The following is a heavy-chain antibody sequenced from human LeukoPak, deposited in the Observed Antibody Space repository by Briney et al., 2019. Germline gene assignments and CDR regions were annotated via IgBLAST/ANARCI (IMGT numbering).Heavy chain of an antibody. CDR2: IIPFNDTT. CDR1: GYIFTSYG. V-gene: IGHV1-18*01. CDR3: ARAPSSLHCYVDCYFDP. Sequence: GASVNVSCKASGYIFTSYGRAWLRQAPGQDLEWIGTIIPFNDTTKFAQMIKDRVTMNTGSSTTTASLHLTTLRPNDTAVYYCARAPSSLHCYVDCYFDPWGQGTLVTVSS. J-gene: IGHJ5*02. D-gene: IGHD2-21*02.